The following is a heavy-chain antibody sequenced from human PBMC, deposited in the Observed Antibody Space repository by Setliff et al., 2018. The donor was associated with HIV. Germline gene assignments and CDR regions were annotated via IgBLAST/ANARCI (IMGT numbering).Heavy chain of an antibody. J-gene: IGHJ6*03. CDR2: IYTSGST. CDR1: GGSISSYY. D-gene: IGHD3-16*01. CDR3: ARGPWGSMIGGINHYYYYMDV. Sequence: SETLSLTCTVSGGSISSYYWSWIRQPAGKGLEWIGRIYTSGSTNYNPSLKSRVTISVDTSKNQFSLKLTSVTAADTAVYYCARGPWGSMIGGINHYYYYMDVWGKGTTVTVSS. V-gene: IGHV4-4*07.